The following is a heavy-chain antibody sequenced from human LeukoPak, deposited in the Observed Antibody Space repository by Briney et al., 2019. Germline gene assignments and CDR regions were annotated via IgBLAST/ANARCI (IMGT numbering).Heavy chain of an antibody. CDR1: GFPFHTLG. J-gene: IGHJ4*02. Sequence: GGSLRLSCAASGFPFHTLGMSWVRQAPGKGLEWVSSISAGSDSTDYADSVKGRFTISRDNSKNTLYLQMNSLRTEDTAVYFCAKFEGATIPGWFNDYWGQGILVTVSS. D-gene: IGHD6-19*01. V-gene: IGHV3-23*01. CDR2: ISAGSDST. CDR3: AKFEGATIPGWFNDY.